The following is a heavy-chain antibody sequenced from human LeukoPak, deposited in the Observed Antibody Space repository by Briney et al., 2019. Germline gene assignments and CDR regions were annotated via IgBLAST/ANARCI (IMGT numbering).Heavy chain of an antibody. CDR2: ISSSSSTI. V-gene: IGHV3-48*01. CDR3: VRPHSVVVTGTYGWFDS. CDR1: GFTLSSYS. J-gene: IGHJ5*01. Sequence: PGGSLRLSCAASGFTLSSYSMNWVRQAPGRGREWVSYISSSSSTIYYADSVKGRFTISRDNAKNSLYLQMNSLRAEDTAVYYCVRPHSVVVTGTYGWFDSWGQGTLVTVSS. D-gene: IGHD2-21*02.